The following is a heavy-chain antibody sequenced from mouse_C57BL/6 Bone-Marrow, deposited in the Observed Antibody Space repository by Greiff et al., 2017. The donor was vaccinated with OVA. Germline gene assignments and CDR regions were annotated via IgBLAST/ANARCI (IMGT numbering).Heavy chain of an antibody. CDR2: IDPETGGT. J-gene: IGHJ4*01. D-gene: IGHD2-5*01. Sequence: QVQLQQSGAELVRPGASVTLSCKASGYTFTDYEMHWVKQTPVHGLEWIGAIDPETGGTAYNQKFTGKAILTADKSSSTAYMELRSLTSEDSAVYYSTRGYSNYYAMDYWGQGTSVTVSS. V-gene: IGHV1-15*01. CDR1: GYTFTDYE. CDR3: TRGYSNYYAMDY.